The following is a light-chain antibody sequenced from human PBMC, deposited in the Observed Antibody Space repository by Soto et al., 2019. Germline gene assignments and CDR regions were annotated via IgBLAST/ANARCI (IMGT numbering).Light chain of an antibody. J-gene: IGLJ2*01. CDR2: SNN. V-gene: IGLV1-44*01. CDR1: SSNIGSNT. Sequence: QLVLTQPPSASGTPGQRVTISCSGSSSNIGSNTVNWYQQVPGTAPKLLIYSNNQRPSGVPDRFSGSKSGTSASLAISGLQSEDESDYYCAAWDDSLNGPVFGGGTKLTVL. CDR3: AAWDDSLNGPV.